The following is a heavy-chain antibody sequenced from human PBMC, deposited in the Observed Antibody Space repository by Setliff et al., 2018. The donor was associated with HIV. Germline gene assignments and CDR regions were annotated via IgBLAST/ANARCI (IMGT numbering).Heavy chain of an antibody. V-gene: IGHV3-48*01. Sequence: QSGGSLRLSCAASGFTFSTYSMDWVRQAPGKGLEWVSYSRSSSSSIYYADSVKGRFTISRDNAKNSLYLQMNSLRVEDTAVYYFARASNSFDIWGQGTMVTVSS. CDR3: ARASNSFDI. CDR2: SRSSSSSI. J-gene: IGHJ3*02. CDR1: GFTFSTYS.